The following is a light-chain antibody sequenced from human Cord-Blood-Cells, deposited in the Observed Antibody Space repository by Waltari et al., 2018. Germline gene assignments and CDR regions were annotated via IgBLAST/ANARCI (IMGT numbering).Light chain of an antibody. J-gene: IGKJ4*01. CDR3: QQYYSYPRLT. CDR1: QGISSY. CDR2: AAS. Sequence: AIRMTQSPSSFSASTGDRVTITCRASQGISSYLAWYQQKPGKAPKLLNYAASTLQSGVPSRFSGSGSGTDFTLTISCLQSEDFATYYCQQYYSYPRLTFGGGTKVEIK. V-gene: IGKV1-8*01.